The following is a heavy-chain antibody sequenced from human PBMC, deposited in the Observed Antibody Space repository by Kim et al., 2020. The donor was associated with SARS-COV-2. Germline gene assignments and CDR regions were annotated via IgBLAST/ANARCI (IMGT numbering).Heavy chain of an antibody. CDR3: AKVYYYDNSGPDY. CDR2: ITSSGGST. V-gene: IGHV3-23*01. J-gene: IGHJ4*02. D-gene: IGHD3-22*01. CDR1: GFTFSSYA. Sequence: GGSLRLSCVVSGFTFSSYAMTWVRQAPGKGLEWVSTITSSGGSTYYADSVKGRFTLSRDISKNTLYLQMNSLTGEDTAIYFCAKVYYYDNSGPDYWGQGT.